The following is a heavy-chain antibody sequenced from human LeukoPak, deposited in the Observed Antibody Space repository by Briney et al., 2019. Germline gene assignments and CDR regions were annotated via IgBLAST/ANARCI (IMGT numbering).Heavy chain of an antibody. J-gene: IGHJ4*02. CDR1: GFTFGNHW. CDR2: IKEDGTYT. CDR3: ARDFDMGITPGDDFDY. V-gene: IGHV3-74*01. D-gene: IGHD3-9*01. Sequence: PGGSLRLSCAASGFTFGNHWMHWVRQVPGEGLVWVSRIKEDGTYTSYADSVKGRFTISRDNAKNTLYLQMNSLRAEDTAVYYCARDFDMGITPGDDFDYWGQGTLVTVSS.